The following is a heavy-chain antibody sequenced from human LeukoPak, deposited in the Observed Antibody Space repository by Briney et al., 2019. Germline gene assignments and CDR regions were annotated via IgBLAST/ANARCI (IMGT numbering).Heavy chain of an antibody. CDR3: AKDRYWSGGRCFPQLPPDY. D-gene: IGHD2-15*01. J-gene: IGHJ4*02. V-gene: IGHV3-11*01. CDR1: GFTFSDYY. CDR2: ISSSGSTI. Sequence: PGASLRLCCAACGFTFSDYYMSWIRQAAGKGLEWVSYISSSGSTIYYADSVKGRFTSSRDNSKNALSLQTTSLRAEDPAVYYCAKDRYWSGGRCFPQLPPDYWGQGTLVTVSS.